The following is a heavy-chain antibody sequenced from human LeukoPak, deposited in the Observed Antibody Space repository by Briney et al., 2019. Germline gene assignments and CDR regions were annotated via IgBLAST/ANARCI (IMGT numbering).Heavy chain of an antibody. Sequence: GGSLRLSCAASGFTFSSYAMSWVRQAPGKGLEWGSAISGSGGSTYYADSVKGRFTISRDNSKNTLYLQMNSLRAEDTAVYYCAKDTGVTTSYYWGQGTLVTVSS. J-gene: IGHJ4*02. V-gene: IGHV3-23*01. CDR1: GFTFSSYA. CDR2: ISGSGGST. D-gene: IGHD4-11*01. CDR3: AKDTGVTTSYY.